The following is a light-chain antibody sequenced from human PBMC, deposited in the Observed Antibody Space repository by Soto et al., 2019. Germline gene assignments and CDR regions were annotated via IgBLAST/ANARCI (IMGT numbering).Light chain of an antibody. CDR3: QQFGTSSLVT. Sequence: EIVLTQSPGTLSLSPGERATLSCRARQSVNTKYLAWYQQKPGQAPRLLISGVSSRATGIPDRCSGSGSGTDFILTISRVEPEDVEVYYCQQFGTSSLVTFGPGTKVDIK. J-gene: IGKJ3*01. V-gene: IGKV3-20*01. CDR2: GVS. CDR1: QSVNTKY.